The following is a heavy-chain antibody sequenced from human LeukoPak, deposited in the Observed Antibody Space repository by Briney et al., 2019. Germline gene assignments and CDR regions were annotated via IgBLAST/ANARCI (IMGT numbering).Heavy chain of an antibody. J-gene: IGHJ4*02. V-gene: IGHV3-74*01. CDR2: IKNDGSGT. Sequence: PGGSLRLSCAGSGFSFSSYWMHWVRQVPGKGLVWVSRIKNDGSGTTYADSVKGRFTISRDNAKNTLYLQMNSLRVEDTAIYYCTRDAETSMFDWGQGTLVTVSS. D-gene: IGHD5-18*01. CDR3: TRDAETSMFD. CDR1: GFSFSSYW.